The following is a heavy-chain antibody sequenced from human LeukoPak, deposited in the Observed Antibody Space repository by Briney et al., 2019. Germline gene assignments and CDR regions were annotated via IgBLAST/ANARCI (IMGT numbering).Heavy chain of an antibody. D-gene: IGHD6-6*01. CDR1: GFTFSSYG. Sequence: PGRSLRLSCAASGFTFSSYGMHWVRQAPGKGLEWVAVISYDGSNKYYADSVKGRFTISRDNSKNTLYLQMNSLRAEDTAVYYCARASSIAARPGDYWGQGTLVTVSS. CDR2: ISYDGSNK. CDR3: ARASSIAARPGDY. V-gene: IGHV3-30*03. J-gene: IGHJ4*02.